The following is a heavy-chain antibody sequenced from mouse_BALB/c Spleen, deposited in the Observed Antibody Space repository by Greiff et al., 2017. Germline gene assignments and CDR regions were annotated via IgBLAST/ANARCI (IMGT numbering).Heavy chain of an antibody. CDR2: ISSGSSTI. CDR1: GFTFSSFG. D-gene: IGHD1-1*01. V-gene: IGHV5-17*02. Sequence: EVHLVESGGGLVQPGGSRKLSCAASGFTFSSFGMHWVRQAPEKGLEWVAYISSGSSTIYYADTVKGRFTISRDNPKNTLFLQMTSLRSEDTAMYYCARPYCGSSPFAYWGQGTLVTVSA. CDR3: ARPYCGSSPFAY. J-gene: IGHJ3*01.